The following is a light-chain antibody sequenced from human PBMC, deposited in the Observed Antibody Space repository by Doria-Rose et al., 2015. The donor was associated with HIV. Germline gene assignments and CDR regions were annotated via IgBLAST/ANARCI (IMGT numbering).Light chain of an antibody. CDR3: QQYGTSRGT. Sequence: TQSPGTLSLSPGERATLSCRASQRVKSSYLAWYQQKPGQAPRLLIYDASTRATGIPDRFSGSGSGTGFTLPIRRLEPEDVAVYYWQQYGTSRGTFGQGTRLEIK. V-gene: IGKV3-20*01. CDR1: QRVKSSY. J-gene: IGKJ5*01. CDR2: DAS.